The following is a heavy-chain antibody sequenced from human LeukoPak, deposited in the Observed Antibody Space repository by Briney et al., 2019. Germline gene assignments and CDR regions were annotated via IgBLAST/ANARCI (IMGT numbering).Heavy chain of an antibody. J-gene: IGHJ3*02. V-gene: IGHV3-11*04. Sequence: GGSLRLSCAASGFTFSDYYMSWIRQAPGKGLEWVSYISSSGSTIYYADSVKGRFTISRDNAKSTVYLQMNSLKAEDTAVYYCARGGYHHGFDIWGQGTMVTVSS. CDR3: ARGGYHHGFDI. CDR2: ISSSGSTI. CDR1: GFTFSDYY. D-gene: IGHD2-15*01.